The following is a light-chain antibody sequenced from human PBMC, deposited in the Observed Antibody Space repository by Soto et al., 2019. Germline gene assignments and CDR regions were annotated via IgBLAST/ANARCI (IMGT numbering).Light chain of an antibody. J-gene: IGKJ2*01. CDR3: QRYDSAPYT. Sequence: DIPMTQSPSSLSTSVGDRVTITCRASQAISNYLAWYQRKPGNVPKLLIYAASTLQSGVPSRFSGSGSGTDFTLTISSLQPEDVATYYCQRYDSAPYTFGHGTKLEIK. CDR1: QAISNY. V-gene: IGKV1-27*01. CDR2: AAS.